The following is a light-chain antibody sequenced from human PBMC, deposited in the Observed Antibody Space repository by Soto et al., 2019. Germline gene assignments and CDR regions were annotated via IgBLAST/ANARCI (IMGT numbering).Light chain of an antibody. J-gene: IGLJ3*02. V-gene: IGLV3-21*04. CDR3: QVGDSSSDHPV. Sequence: SYELSQPPSVSVAPGKTARITCGGNNIGSKSVHWYQQKPGQAPVLVIYYDTDRPSGIPERFSGSNSGNTATRTISRVEAGDEADYYCQVGDSSSDHPVFGGGTKVTVL. CDR2: YDT. CDR1: NIGSKS.